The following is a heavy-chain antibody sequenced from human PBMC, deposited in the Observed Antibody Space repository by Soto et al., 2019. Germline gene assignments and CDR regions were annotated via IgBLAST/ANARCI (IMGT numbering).Heavy chain of an antibody. Sequence: GASVKVSCKASGYTFTSYGISWVRQAPGQGLEWMGWISAYNGNTNYAQKLQGRVTTTTDTSTSTAYMELRSLRSDDTAVYYCARDLRITMVRAPGYWGQGTLVTVSS. J-gene: IGHJ4*02. V-gene: IGHV1-18*04. CDR3: ARDLRITMVRAPGY. CDR1: GYTFTSYG. D-gene: IGHD3-10*01. CDR2: ISAYNGNT.